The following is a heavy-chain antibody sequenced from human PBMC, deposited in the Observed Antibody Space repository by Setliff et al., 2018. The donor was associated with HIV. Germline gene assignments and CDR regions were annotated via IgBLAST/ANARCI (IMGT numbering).Heavy chain of an antibody. J-gene: IGHJ4*02. CDR1: GYTFTNYA. CDR2: INAGNDNT. Sequence: GASVKVSCKASGYTFTNYAMHWVRQAPGQRLEWMGWINAGNDNTKYSHKFQGRVTITRDTSASTAYMELSSLRPEDTAVYYCASPTAIPHWGQGTLVTVSS. D-gene: IGHD2-21*02. CDR3: ASPTAIPH. V-gene: IGHV1-3*01.